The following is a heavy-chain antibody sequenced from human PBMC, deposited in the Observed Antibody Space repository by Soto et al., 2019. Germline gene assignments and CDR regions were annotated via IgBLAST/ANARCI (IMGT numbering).Heavy chain of an antibody. CDR2: ISGNGGYK. J-gene: IGHJ4*02. V-gene: IGHV3-23*01. Sequence: GSLRLSCAASGXTFSSYSMTWVRQAPGKGLEWVSTISGNGGYKYYSESVRGRFTISRDNSKKTMYLQMDSLRDDDTAVFYCAKGKANTVFGVETLFDYWGQGTQVTVSS. CDR1: GXTFSSYS. D-gene: IGHD3-3*01. CDR3: AKGKANTVFGVETLFDY.